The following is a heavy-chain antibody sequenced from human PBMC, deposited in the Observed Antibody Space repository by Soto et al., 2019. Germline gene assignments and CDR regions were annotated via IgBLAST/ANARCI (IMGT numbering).Heavy chain of an antibody. CDR3: AREAFGVQASWFDP. CDR2: VSASNGKT. J-gene: IGHJ5*02. CDR1: GYIFTTYS. Sequence: QIQVVQSGSEVRMPGASVKVSCKASGYIFTTYSITWVRQAPGQGLEWMGWVSASNGKTNYAQKFEDRVTMTTDTSTTTAYMELRSLRSDDTAVYYCAREAFGVQASWFDPWGQGTLVTVSS. V-gene: IGHV1-18*04. D-gene: IGHD3-10*01.